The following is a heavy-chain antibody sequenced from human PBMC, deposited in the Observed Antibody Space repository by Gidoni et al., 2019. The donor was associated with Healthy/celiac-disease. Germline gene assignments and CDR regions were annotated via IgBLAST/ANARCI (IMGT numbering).Heavy chain of an antibody. V-gene: IGHV3-48*02. CDR2: ISSSSSTI. CDR1: GFTFSSYS. D-gene: IGHD1-26*01. CDR3: ARVSFSVGAWGSFDY. J-gene: IGHJ4*02. Sequence: EVQLVESGGGLVHPGGSLRLSCAPAGFTFSSYSMHWVRQAPGKGLEWVSYISSSSSTIYYADSVKGRFTISRDNAKNSLYLQMNSLRDEDTAVYYCARVSFSVGAWGSFDYWGQGTLVTVSS.